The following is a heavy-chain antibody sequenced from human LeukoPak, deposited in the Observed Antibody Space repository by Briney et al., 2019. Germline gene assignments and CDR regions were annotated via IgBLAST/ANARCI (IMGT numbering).Heavy chain of an antibody. CDR3: ARDLGGYSSYDY. J-gene: IGHJ4*02. Sequence: SETLSLTCTVSGGSLNSYYWSWIRQPPGKGLEWIGYIYYSGSTNYNPSLKSRVTISVDTSKNQFSLKLSSVTAADTAVYYCARDLGGYSSYDYWGQGTLVTVSS. CDR1: GGSLNSYY. D-gene: IGHD6-13*01. CDR2: IYYSGST. V-gene: IGHV4-59*01.